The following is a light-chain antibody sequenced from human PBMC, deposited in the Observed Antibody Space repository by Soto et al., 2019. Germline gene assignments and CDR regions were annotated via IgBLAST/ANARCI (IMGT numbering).Light chain of an antibody. J-gene: IGKJ3*01. CDR2: GAS. CDR1: QGVSRN. Sequence: EIVMTQSPATLSVSPGERVTLSCRASQGVSRNLAWYQQKPGQAPRLLIYGASTRAAGLPARFSGSGSGTEFTPTIDSLQSEDFAIYYCQQYNDWPFTFGPGTKMDI. CDR3: QQYNDWPFT. V-gene: IGKV3-15*01.